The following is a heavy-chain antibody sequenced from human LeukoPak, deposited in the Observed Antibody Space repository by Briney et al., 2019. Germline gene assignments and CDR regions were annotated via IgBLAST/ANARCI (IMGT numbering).Heavy chain of an antibody. CDR3: ARGGYCSSTSCYIYMDV. D-gene: IGHD2-2*02. J-gene: IGHJ6*03. CDR2: INLNSGGT. V-gene: IGHV1-8*02. CDR1: GYTFTSYG. Sequence: ASVKVSCKASGYTFTSYGITWVRQAPGQGLEWMGWINLNSGGTDYGQKFHGRVTMTRNTSISTAYMELSSLRSEDTAVYYCARGGYCSSTSCYIYMDVWGKGTTVTISS.